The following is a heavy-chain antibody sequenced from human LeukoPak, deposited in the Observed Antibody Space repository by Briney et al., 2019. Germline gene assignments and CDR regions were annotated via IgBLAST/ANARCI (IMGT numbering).Heavy chain of an antibody. CDR2: IYYSGST. D-gene: IGHD3-10*02. J-gene: IGHJ6*02. CDR3: ARAHGRGGYDGMDV. V-gene: IGHV4-31*03. CDR1: GGSISSGGYY. Sequence: SETLSLTCTVSGGSISSGGYYWSWIRQHPGKGLEWIGYIYYSGSTYYNPSLKSRVTISVDTSKNQFSLKLSSVTAADTAVYYCARAHGRGGYDGMDVWGQGTTVTVSS.